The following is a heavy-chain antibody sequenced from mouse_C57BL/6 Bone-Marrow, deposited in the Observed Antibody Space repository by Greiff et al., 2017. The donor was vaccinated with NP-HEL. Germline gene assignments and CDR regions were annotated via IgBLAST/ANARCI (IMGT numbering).Heavy chain of an antibody. CDR2: IYPGSGST. CDR3: ANGSGFWDIDV. D-gene: IGHD1-1*01. CDR1: GYTFTSYW. J-gene: IGHJ1*01. Sequence: QVQLQQPGAELVKPGASVKMSCKASGYTFTSYWITWVKQRPGQGLEWIGDIYPGSGSTNYNEKFKSKATLTVDTSSSTAYMRLSSLTSEDYAVYCCANGSGFWDIDVWGQGTTVTVSS. V-gene: IGHV1-55*01.